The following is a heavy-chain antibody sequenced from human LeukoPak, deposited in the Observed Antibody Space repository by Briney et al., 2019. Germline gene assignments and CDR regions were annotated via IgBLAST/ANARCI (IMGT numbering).Heavy chain of an antibody. CDR1: GFTFSSYA. CDR2: ISYDGSNK. V-gene: IGHV3-30-3*01. CDR3: ARVVRDGYNRIDY. J-gene: IGHJ4*02. Sequence: PGGSLRLSCAASGFTFSSYAMHWVRQAPGKGLEWVAVISYDGSNKYYADSVKGRFTISRDNAKNSLYLQMSSLRAEDTAVYYCARVVRDGYNRIDYWGQGTLVTVSS. D-gene: IGHD5-24*01.